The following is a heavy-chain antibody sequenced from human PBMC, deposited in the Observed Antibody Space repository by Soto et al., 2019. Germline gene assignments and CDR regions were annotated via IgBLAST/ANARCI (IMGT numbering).Heavy chain of an antibody. V-gene: IGHV1-2*02. CDR3: AMSVPGLHEFDY. J-gene: IGHJ4*02. CDR2: INPNSGDT. Sequence: QVQLVQSGAEVRKPGASVKVSCKPSGYTFTRYYIQWVRQAPGQGLEWMGWINPNSGDTFYAQKFQGRVTMTRDTPINTAFMELSRLRSDDPAIYFCAMSVPGLHEFDYWGQGDVVTVSS. CDR1: GYTFTRYY. D-gene: IGHD3-10*02.